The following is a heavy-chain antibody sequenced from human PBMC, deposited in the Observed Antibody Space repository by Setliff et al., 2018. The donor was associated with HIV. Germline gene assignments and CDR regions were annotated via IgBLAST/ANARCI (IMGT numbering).Heavy chain of an antibody. CDR2: IYTSGST. D-gene: IGHD5-12*01. CDR1: GGSISSGSYY. V-gene: IGHV4-61*09. CDR3: AREGSIAATIRRWYYYYMDV. J-gene: IGHJ6*03. Sequence: KTSETLSLTCTVSGGSISSGSYYWSWIRQPAGKGLEWIGHIYTSGSTNYNPSLKSRVTISVDTSKNQFSLKLSSVTAADTAVYYCAREGSIAATIRRWYYYYMDVWGKGTTVTVSS.